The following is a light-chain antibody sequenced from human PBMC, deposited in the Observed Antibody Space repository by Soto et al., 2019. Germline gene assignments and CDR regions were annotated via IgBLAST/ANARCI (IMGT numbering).Light chain of an antibody. V-gene: IGKV4-1*01. Sequence: DIVLTQSPDSLALALGERATITCKSSQNVVYSSDKKNYLAWYQQKPGQPPKLLIYWASARESGVPDRFSGSGSATDFTLSISRLQSEDAAVYYCQQYYSSPLTFGGGTKVEIK. CDR1: QNVVYSSDKKNY. CDR3: QQYYSSPLT. J-gene: IGKJ4*02. CDR2: WAS.